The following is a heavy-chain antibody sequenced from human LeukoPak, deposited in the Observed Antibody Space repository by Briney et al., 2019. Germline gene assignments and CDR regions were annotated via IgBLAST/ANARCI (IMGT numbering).Heavy chain of an antibody. CDR2: IYYSGSP. CDR3: ARQRGNSNYDLFDY. Sequence: SETLSLTCTVSGGSISSYYWSWIRQPPGKGLEWIGYIYYSGSPNYNPSLKSRVTISVDTSKNQFSLKLSSVTAADTAVYYCARQRGNSNYDLFDYWGQGTLVTVSS. V-gene: IGHV4-59*08. CDR1: GGSISSYY. D-gene: IGHD4-11*01. J-gene: IGHJ4*02.